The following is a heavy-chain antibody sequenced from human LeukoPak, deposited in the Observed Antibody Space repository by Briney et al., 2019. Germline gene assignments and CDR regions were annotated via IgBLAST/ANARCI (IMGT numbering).Heavy chain of an antibody. CDR3: ARDSYGATVVIDAFDI. Sequence: SVKVSCKASGGTFSSYAISWVRQAPGQGLEWMGRIIPILGIANYAQKFQGRVTITADKSTSTAYMELSSLRAEDTAVYYCARDSYGATVVIDAFDIWGQGTMVTVSS. CDR1: GGTFSSYA. D-gene: IGHD4-23*01. CDR2: IIPILGIA. V-gene: IGHV1-69*04. J-gene: IGHJ3*02.